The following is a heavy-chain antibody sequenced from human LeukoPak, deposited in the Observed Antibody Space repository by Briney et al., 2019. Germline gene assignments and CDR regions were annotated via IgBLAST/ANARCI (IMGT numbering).Heavy chain of an antibody. V-gene: IGHV4-4*07. Sequence: SETLSLTCTVSGGSISSYYWSWIRQPAGKGLEWIGRIYTSGSTNYNPSLKSRVTMPVDTSKNQFSLKLSSVTAADTAVYYCARAASYSSGWFLYFDYWGRGTLVTVSS. CDR2: IYTSGST. CDR3: ARAASYSSGWFLYFDY. J-gene: IGHJ4*02. D-gene: IGHD6-19*01. CDR1: GGSISSYY.